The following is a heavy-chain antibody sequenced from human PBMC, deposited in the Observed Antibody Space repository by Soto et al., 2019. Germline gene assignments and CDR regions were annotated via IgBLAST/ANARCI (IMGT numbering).Heavy chain of an antibody. CDR3: AAPASGYDFWSGYYPAFDY. J-gene: IGHJ4*02. Sequence: ASVKVSCKASGYTFTSYAMNWVRQAPGQGLEWMGWINTNTGNPTYAQGFTGRFVFSLDTSVSTAYLQICSLKAEDTAVYYCAAPASGYDFWSGYYPAFDYWGQGTLVTVSS. CDR1: GYTFTSYA. V-gene: IGHV7-4-1*01. CDR2: INTNTGNP. D-gene: IGHD3-3*01.